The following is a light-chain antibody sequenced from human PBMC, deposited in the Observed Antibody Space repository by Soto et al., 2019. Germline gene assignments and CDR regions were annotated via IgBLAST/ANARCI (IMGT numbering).Light chain of an antibody. CDR2: GAS. Sequence: EIVMTQSPATLSVSPGERATLSCRASQSVSSNLAWYQQKPGQAPRLLIYGASTRATGIPARFSGSGSGTESTLTISSLQSEDFAVYYCQQYFEWPPMTFGQGTKVDIK. CDR1: QSVSSN. V-gene: IGKV3-15*01. J-gene: IGKJ1*01. CDR3: QQYFEWPPMT.